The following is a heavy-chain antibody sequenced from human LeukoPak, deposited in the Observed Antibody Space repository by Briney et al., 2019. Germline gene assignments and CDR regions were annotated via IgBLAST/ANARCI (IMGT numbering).Heavy chain of an antibody. D-gene: IGHD1-7*01. CDR1: GFTFSSHW. CDR2: IKYDASST. Sequence: GGSLRLSCADSGFTFSSHWMHWVRQAPGKGLVWVSRIKYDASSTSYADSVKGRFTISRDSAKNTVFLRMNSLRAEDTAVYYCARSSGTIVFDYWGQGILVTVSS. J-gene: IGHJ4*02. CDR3: ARSSGTIVFDY. V-gene: IGHV3-74*01.